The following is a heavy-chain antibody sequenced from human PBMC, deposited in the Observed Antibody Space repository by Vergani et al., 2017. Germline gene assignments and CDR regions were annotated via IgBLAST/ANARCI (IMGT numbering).Heavy chain of an antibody. D-gene: IGHD2-2*02. Sequence: EVQLLESGGSLKQPGGSVRLSCAASGFTFSTYAMHWVRQAPGKGLEWVGRIKSKTAGGTTDYAAPVKGRFTISRDDSKNTLYLQMNSLKTEDTAVYYCTTRAGVPAAIGYAFDIWGQGTMVTVSS. CDR2: IKSKTAGGTT. J-gene: IGHJ3*02. CDR1: GFTFSTYA. V-gene: IGHV3-15*01. CDR3: TTRAGVPAAIGYAFDI.